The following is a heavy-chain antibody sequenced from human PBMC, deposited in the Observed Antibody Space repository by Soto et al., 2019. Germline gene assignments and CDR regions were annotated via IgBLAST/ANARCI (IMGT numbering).Heavy chain of an antibody. CDR2: IWYDGSNK. J-gene: IGHJ4*02. V-gene: IGHV3-33*08. Sequence: VQLVESGGGLVQAGGSLRLFCAVSGFTFSSYGMHWVRQAPGKGLEWVAVIWYDGSNKYYADSVKGRFTISRDNSKNTLYLQMNSLRAEDTAVYYCARGDRAVAAPDYWGQGTLVTVSS. CDR3: ARGDRAVAAPDY. CDR1: GFTFSSYG. D-gene: IGHD6-19*01.